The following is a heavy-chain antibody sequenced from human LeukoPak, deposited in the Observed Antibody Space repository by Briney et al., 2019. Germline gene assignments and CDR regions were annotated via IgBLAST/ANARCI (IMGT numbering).Heavy chain of an antibody. CDR3: AKGASRGTGRMDV. Sequence: GGSLRLSCAASGFTFSDYYMSWVRQAPGKGLEWVSAISGSGGSTYYADSVKGRFTISRDNSKNTLYLQMNSLRAEDTAVYYCAKGASRGTGRMDVWGQGTTVTVSS. CDR2: ISGSGGST. V-gene: IGHV3-23*01. J-gene: IGHJ6*02. D-gene: IGHD1-1*01. CDR1: GFTFSDYY.